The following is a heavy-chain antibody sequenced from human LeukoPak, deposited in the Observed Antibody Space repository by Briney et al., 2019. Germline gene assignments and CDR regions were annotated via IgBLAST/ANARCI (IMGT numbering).Heavy chain of an antibody. CDR3: VRNGEGDNVGFDY. CDR1: GLTFSNYG. CDR2: ISSSGSTI. Sequence: TGGSLTLSCAASGLTFSNYGMNWLREAPGRVPDCLSYISSSGSTIFYADSVKGRFTISRDNSKNSLYLQMNSLSVEDTALYYCVRNGEGDNVGFDYWGQGTLVTVSS. J-gene: IGHJ4*02. V-gene: IGHV3-48*03. D-gene: IGHD2-21*01.